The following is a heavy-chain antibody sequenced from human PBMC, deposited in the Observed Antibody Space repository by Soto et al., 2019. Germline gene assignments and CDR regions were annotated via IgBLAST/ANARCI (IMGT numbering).Heavy chain of an antibody. D-gene: IGHD1-1*01. CDR1: GGTFRTSA. V-gene: IGHV1-69*12. Sequence: QVQLVQSGAEVKKPGSSVKVSCKASGGTFRTSAISWVRQAPGQGLEWVGGIMPVFRRPKYAQNFQDRVTITADESTGTAYMEMNSLRSDDTAVYYCARAKDRLQLGGNYYFILDVWGQGTAVTVSS. J-gene: IGHJ6*02. CDR3: ARAKDRLQLGGNYYFILDV. CDR2: IMPVFRRP.